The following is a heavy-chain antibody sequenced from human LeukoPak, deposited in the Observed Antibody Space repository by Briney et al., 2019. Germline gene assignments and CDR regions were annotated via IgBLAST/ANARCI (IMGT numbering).Heavy chain of an antibody. J-gene: IGHJ4*02. Sequence: SETLSLTCAVYGGSFSGYYWSWIRQPPGKGLEWIGEINHSGSTNYNPSLKSRVTISVDTSKNQFSLKLSSVTAADTAVYYCAIFRDGHNPKSYWGQGTLVTVSS. CDR1: GGSFSGYY. D-gene: IGHD5-24*01. CDR3: AIFRDGHNPKSY. CDR2: INHSGST. V-gene: IGHV4-34*01.